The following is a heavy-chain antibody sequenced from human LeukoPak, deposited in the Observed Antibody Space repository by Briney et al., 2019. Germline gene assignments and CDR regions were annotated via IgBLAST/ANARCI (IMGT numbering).Heavy chain of an antibody. D-gene: IGHD1-26*01. CDR3: ASSKWELPYYYYGMDV. CDR1: GYTFTSYD. J-gene: IGHJ6*02. V-gene: IGHV1-8*01. Sequence: GASVKVSCKASGYTFTSYDINWVRQATGQGLEWMGWMNPNSGNTGYAQKFQGRVTMTRNTSISTAYMELSSLRSEDTAVYYCASSKWELPYYYYGMDVWGQGTTVTVSS. CDR2: MNPNSGNT.